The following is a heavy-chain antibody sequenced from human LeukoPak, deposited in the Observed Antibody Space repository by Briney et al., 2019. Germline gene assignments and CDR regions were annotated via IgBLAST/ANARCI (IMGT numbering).Heavy chain of an antibody. CDR2: ISTTGST. J-gene: IGHJ4*02. CDR1: SGSITSHV. D-gene: IGHD5-24*01. V-gene: IGHV4-4*07. Sequence: SETLSLTCSVSSGSITSHVWSWIRQPAGQGLEWIGRISTTGSTNYNPSLKSRVTMSVDTSTNQLSLKLSSVTAADTAVYYCAREVEMARQFDYWGQGTLVTVSS. CDR3: AREVEMARQFDY.